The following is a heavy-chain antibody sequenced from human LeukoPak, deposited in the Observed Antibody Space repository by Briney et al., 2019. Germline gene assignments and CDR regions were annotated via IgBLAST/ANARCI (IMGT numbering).Heavy chain of an antibody. CDR1: GYRFTSYW. CDR2: IFPGDSDT. V-gene: IGHV5-51*01. J-gene: IGHJ4*02. D-gene: IGHD3-10*01. CDR3: ARLDSERVLRGY. Sequence: PGESLKISCKASGYRFTSYWIGWVRQMPGNGLEWMALIFPGDSDTRYNPSFRGQVTVSVDKSINTAYLQWTSLKASDTAMYYCARLDSERVLRGYWGQGTLVTVSS.